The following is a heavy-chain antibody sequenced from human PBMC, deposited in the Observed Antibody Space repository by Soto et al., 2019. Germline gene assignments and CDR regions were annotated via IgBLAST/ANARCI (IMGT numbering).Heavy chain of an antibody. CDR2: ISSSSSYI. Sequence: EVQLVESGGGLVKPGGSLRLSCAASGFTFSSYSMNWVRQAPGKGLEWVSSISSSSSYIYYADSVKGRFTISRDNAKNSLYLQMNSLRAEYTAVYYCARIHHDFWSGYYYYYYYYMDVWGKGTTVTVSS. CDR1: GFTFSSYS. V-gene: IGHV3-21*01. CDR3: ARIHHDFWSGYYYYYYYYMDV. D-gene: IGHD3-3*01. J-gene: IGHJ6*03.